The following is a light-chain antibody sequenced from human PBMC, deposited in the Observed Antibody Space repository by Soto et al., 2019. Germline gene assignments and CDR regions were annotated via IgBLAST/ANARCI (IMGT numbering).Light chain of an antibody. V-gene: IGKV1-39*01. Sequence: DFQMTQSPSSLSASVGDRVTVTCRATQSINKFLNWYQQKHGKAPKLLIYAASNLHSGVPSRFSGGVYWTDFTLTISGLQPEDLATYYCQQTYSTPRTFGQGTKVDIK. J-gene: IGKJ1*01. CDR2: AAS. CDR3: QQTYSTPRT. CDR1: QSINKF.